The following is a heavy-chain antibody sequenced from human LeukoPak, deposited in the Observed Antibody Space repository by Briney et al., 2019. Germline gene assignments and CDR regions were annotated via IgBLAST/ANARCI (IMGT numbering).Heavy chain of an antibody. D-gene: IGHD4-17*01. CDR2: INPNSGGT. Sequence: ASVKVSCKASGYTFTGYYMHWVRQAPGQGLEWMGWINPNSGGTNHAQKFQGRVTMTRDTSISTAYMELSRLRSGDTAVYYCATSDYGDYGGLDYWGQGTLVTVSS. CDR1: GYTFTGYY. V-gene: IGHV1-2*02. J-gene: IGHJ4*02. CDR3: ATSDYGDYGGLDY.